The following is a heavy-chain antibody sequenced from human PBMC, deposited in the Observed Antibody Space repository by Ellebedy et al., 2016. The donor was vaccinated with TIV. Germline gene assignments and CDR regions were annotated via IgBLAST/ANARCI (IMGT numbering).Heavy chain of an antibody. CDR2: ISHDESNK. D-gene: IGHD3-3*01. CDR3: ARDAFGSIDY. Sequence: GGSLRLXXAASGFTFSTYAIHWVRQAPGRGLECVALISHDESNKNYADSVKGRFTISRDNSKNTLSLQMNSLRDEDTAVYYCARDAFGSIDYWGQGTLVTVSS. V-gene: IGHV3-30-3*01. CDR1: GFTFSTYA. J-gene: IGHJ4*02.